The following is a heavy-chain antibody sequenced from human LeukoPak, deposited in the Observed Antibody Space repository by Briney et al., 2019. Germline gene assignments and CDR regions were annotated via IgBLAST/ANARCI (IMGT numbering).Heavy chain of an antibody. Sequence: GGSLRLSCAASGFTFSSYSMNWVRQAPGKGLVWVSRISGDGTARNYADSVKGRFTISRDDAKNTVDLQMSSLRGEDTAVYYCVRGRGSYGWFDPWGQGTLVTVSS. J-gene: IGHJ5*02. CDR3: VRGRGSYGWFDP. CDR1: GFTFSSYS. CDR2: ISGDGTAR. V-gene: IGHV3-74*01. D-gene: IGHD3-10*01.